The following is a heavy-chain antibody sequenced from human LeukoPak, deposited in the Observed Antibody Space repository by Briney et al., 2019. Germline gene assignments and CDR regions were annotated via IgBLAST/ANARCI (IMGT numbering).Heavy chain of an antibody. J-gene: IGHJ5*01. CDR2: MNPNSGNT. CDR3: ARGRSGSYFYLGVVKNWFDS. Sequence: ASVKVSCKASGYSFTSFDINWVRQAPGQGLEWMGWMNPNSGNTYYAQKFQGRVTLSRDTSTNTAYLEVNRLHSDDTATYFCARGRSGSYFYLGVVKNWFDSWGQGTLVTVSS. CDR1: GYSFTSFD. D-gene: IGHD6-13*01. V-gene: IGHV1-8*01.